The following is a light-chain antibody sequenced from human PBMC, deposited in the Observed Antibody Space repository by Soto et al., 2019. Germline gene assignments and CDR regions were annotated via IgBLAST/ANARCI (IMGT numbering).Light chain of an antibody. CDR3: QQYSTYSRCT. V-gene: IGKV1-5*03. Sequence: DIQMTQSPSTLSASVGDRVTITCRASQSIGLWLAWYQQKPGKAPKVLISEASSLESGVPSRFSGRGSGTDFTLTISSLHPDDFATYYCQQYSTYSRCTFGQGTKVEIK. CDR1: QSIGLW. J-gene: IGKJ2*02. CDR2: EAS.